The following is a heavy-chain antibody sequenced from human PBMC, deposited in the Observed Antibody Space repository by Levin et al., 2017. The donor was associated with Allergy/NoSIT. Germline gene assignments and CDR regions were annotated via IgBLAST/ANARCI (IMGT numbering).Heavy chain of an antibody. CDR3: AKDNHPDWDYPACYSDF. CDR2: ISWNSESI. V-gene: IGHV3-9*01. Sequence: GGSLRLSCAASGFTFEDDALHWVRQAPGKGLEWVSGISWNSESIGYADSVKGRFTTSRDNAKNSLYLQMNSLRTEDTALYYCAKDNHPDWDYPACYSDFWGLGILVTV. D-gene: IGHD1-7*01. J-gene: IGHJ4*02. CDR1: GFTFEDDA.